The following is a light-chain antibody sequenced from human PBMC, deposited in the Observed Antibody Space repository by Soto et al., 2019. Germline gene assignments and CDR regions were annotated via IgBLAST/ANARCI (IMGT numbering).Light chain of an antibody. CDR2: EVT. V-gene: IGLV2-14*01. Sequence: QSALTQTASVSGSPGQSITISCTGTTRDIGGFNYVSWFQHHPGKAPKLMIYEVTNRPSGISNRFSGSKSGDTASLTISGLLAEDEADYYCSSLTSSNTWVFGGGTKVTVL. CDR1: TRDIGGFNY. CDR3: SSLTSSNTWV. J-gene: IGLJ2*01.